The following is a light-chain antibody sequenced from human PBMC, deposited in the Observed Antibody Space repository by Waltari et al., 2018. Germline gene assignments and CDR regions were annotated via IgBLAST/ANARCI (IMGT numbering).Light chain of an antibody. CDR1: QSVLYSSNNKNY. CDR3: QPKFSTPYT. Sequence: DIVMTQSPDSLAVSLGERATINCKSSQSVLYSSNNKNYLTWYLKKPGQPPKLLFYWASTRDSGVPDRFSRSGSGKALYHTISSLQAEDVAVYYCQPKFSTPYTFGPGTTLAIK. V-gene: IGKV4-1*01. CDR2: WAS. J-gene: IGKJ2*01.